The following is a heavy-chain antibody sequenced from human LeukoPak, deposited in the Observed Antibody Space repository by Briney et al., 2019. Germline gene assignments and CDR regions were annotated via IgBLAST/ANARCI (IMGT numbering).Heavy chain of an antibody. CDR1: GFTFSSYA. CDR2: ISYDGSNK. V-gene: IGHV3-30*04. Sequence: GGSLRLSCAASGFTFSSYAMHWVRQAPGKGLEWVAVISYDGSNKYYADSVKGRFTISRDNSKNTLYLQMNSLRAEDTAVYYCARLSGYSCRMGEHDAFDIWGQGTMVTVSS. D-gene: IGHD5-18*01. J-gene: IGHJ3*02. CDR3: ARLSGYSCRMGEHDAFDI.